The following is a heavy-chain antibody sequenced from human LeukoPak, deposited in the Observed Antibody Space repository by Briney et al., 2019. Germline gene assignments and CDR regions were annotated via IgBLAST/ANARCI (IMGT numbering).Heavy chain of an antibody. CDR2: INPSGGST. Sequence: ASVKLSCKASGYTFTSYYMHWVRQAPGQGLEWMGIINPSGGSTSYAQKFQGRVTMTRDTSTSTVYMELSSLRSEDTAVYYCARETGDDSSGFYDGFDPWGQGTLVTVSS. CDR1: GYTFTSYY. V-gene: IGHV1-46*01. J-gene: IGHJ5*02. CDR3: ARETGDDSSGFYDGFDP. D-gene: IGHD6-19*01.